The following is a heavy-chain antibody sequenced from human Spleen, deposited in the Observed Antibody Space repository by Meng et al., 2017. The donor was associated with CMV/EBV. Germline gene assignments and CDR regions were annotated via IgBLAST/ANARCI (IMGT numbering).Heavy chain of an antibody. D-gene: IGHD2-2*01. CDR3: AREFRIVVVPAADRFDP. J-gene: IGHJ5*02. V-gene: IGHV4-39*07. CDR1: SISSSSYY. Sequence: SISSSSYYWGWIRQPPGKGLEWIGSIYYSGSTYYNPSLKSRVTISVDTSKNQFSLKLSSVTAADTAVYYCAREFRIVVVPAADRFDPWGQGTLVTVSS. CDR2: IYYSGST.